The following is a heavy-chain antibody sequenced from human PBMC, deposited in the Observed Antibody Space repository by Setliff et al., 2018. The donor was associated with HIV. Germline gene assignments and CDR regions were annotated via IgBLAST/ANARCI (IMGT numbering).Heavy chain of an antibody. CDR3: ARVGALPFDY. CDR1: GFTFSSYE. V-gene: IGHV3-48*03. Sequence: PGGSLSLSCAASGFTFSSYEMNWVRQAPGKGLEWVSYISSSGSTIYYADSVKGRFTISRDNAKNSLYLQMNSLRAEDTAVYYCARVGALPFDYWGQGTLVTVSS. CDR2: ISSSGSTI. J-gene: IGHJ4*02. D-gene: IGHD2-15*01.